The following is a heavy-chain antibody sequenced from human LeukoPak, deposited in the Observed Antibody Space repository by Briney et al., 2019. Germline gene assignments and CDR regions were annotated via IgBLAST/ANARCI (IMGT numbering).Heavy chain of an antibody. D-gene: IGHD2-15*01. CDR2: INHSGST. CDR3: AGVGYCSGGSCYLHGMDV. Sequence: SETLSLTCAVYGGSFSGYYWSWIRQPPGKGLEWIGEINHSGSTNYNPSLKSRVTISVDTSKNQFSLKLSSVTAADTAVYYCAGVGYCSGGSCYLHGMDVWGKGTTVTVSS. V-gene: IGHV4-34*01. J-gene: IGHJ6*04. CDR1: GGSFSGYY.